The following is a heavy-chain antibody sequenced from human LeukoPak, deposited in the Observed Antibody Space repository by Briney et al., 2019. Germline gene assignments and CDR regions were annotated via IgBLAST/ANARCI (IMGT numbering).Heavy chain of an antibody. J-gene: IGHJ4*02. CDR1: GGSISSGDSY. D-gene: IGHD4-17*01. CDR3: ARSGTTVTYHDY. CDR2: IYFNGNT. Sequence: SQTLSLTCTVSGGSISSGDSYWGWIRQHPGKGLEWIGYIYFNGNTHYNPSLKSRVTISVDTSKNQFSLKLSSVTAADTAIYYCARSGTTVTYHDYWGQGTLVTVSS. V-gene: IGHV4-31*03.